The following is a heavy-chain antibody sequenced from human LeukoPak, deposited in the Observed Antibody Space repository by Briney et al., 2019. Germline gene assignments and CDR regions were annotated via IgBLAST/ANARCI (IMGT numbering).Heavy chain of an antibody. D-gene: IGHD5-18*01. V-gene: IGHV4-59*01. Sequence: SETLSLTGTVSGGSIRSYYWSWIRQPPGKGLEWIGYIYYSGSTNYNPSLKSRVTISVDTSKNQFSLKLSSVTAADTAVYYCATERGYSYGQGAFDIWGQGTMVTVSP. J-gene: IGHJ3*02. CDR2: IYYSGST. CDR3: ATERGYSYGQGAFDI. CDR1: GGSIRSYY.